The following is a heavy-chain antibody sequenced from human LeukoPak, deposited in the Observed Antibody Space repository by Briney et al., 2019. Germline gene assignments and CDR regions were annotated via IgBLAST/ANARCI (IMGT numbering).Heavy chain of an antibody. CDR1: GFTFNSYA. J-gene: IGHJ4*02. V-gene: IGHV3-30*04. Sequence: GGSLRLSCAASGFTFNSYAMHWVRQAPGKGLEWVAVISYDGSNKYYADSVKGRFTISRDNSKNTLYLQMNSLRAEDTAVYYCAKDSVWDSSGWYDYWGQGTLVTVSS. D-gene: IGHD6-19*01. CDR3: AKDSVWDSSGWYDY. CDR2: ISYDGSNK.